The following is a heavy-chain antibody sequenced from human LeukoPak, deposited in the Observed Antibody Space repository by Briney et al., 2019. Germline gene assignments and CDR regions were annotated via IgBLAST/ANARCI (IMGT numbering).Heavy chain of an antibody. CDR2: TSGSGGST. CDR3: AKVLDYYYYGMDV. V-gene: IGHV3-23*01. J-gene: IGHJ6*02. Sequence: PGRSLRLSCAASGFTFSNYAMNWVRQAPGKGLEWVSATSGSGGSTYYADSVKGRFTISRDNSKNTVYLQMNSLRAEDTAVYYCAKVLDYYYYGMDVWGQGTTVTVSS. CDR1: GFTFSNYA.